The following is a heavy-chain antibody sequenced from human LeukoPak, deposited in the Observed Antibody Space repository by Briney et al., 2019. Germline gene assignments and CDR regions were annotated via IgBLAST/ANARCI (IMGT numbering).Heavy chain of an antibody. CDR1: GFTFSDYY. CDR2: ISSSGSTI. D-gene: IGHD3-10*01. J-gene: IGHJ5*02. Sequence: AGGSLRLSCAASGFTFSDYYMSWLRQAPGKGLEWVSYISSSGSTIYYADSVKGRFTISRDNAKNSLYLQMNSPRAEDTAVYYCASTPPGSGGNEDRWGQGTLVTVSS. CDR3: ASTPPGSGGNEDR. V-gene: IGHV3-11*01.